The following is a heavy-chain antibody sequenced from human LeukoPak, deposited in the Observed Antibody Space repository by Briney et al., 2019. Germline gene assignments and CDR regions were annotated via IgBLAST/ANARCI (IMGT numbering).Heavy chain of an antibody. CDR1: GFTFDDYA. V-gene: IGHV3-43*02. CDR2: ISGDGGST. Sequence: GGSLRLSCAASGFTFDDYAMHWVRQAPGKGLEWVSLISGDGGSTYYADSVKGRFTISRDNSKNSLYLQMNSLRTEDTALYYCAKDVLRDGYISSGDAFDIWGQGTMVTVSS. J-gene: IGHJ3*02. D-gene: IGHD5-24*01. CDR3: AKDVLRDGYISSGDAFDI.